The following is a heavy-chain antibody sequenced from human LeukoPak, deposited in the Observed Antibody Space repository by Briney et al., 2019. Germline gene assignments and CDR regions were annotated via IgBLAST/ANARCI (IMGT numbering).Heavy chain of an antibody. CDR2: IYYSGST. CDR1: GGSISSYY. V-gene: IGHV4-59*01. D-gene: IGHD3-22*01. J-gene: IGHJ5*02. Sequence: PSETLSLTCTVSGGSISSYYWSWIRQPPGKGLEWIGYIYYSGSTNYNPSLKSRVTISVDTSKNQFSLKLGSVTAADTAAYYCARVGGYYENWFDPWGQGTLVTVSS. CDR3: ARVGGYYENWFDP.